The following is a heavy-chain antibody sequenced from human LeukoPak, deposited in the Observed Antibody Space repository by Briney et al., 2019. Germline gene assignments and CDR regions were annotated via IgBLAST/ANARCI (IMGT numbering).Heavy chain of an antibody. V-gene: IGHV3-23*01. D-gene: IGHD3-22*01. CDR2: ISGSGSST. CDR3: AKDLGNTMIVVVILTGNAFDI. Sequence: GGSLRLSCAASGFTFSSYDMSWVRQAPGKGLEWVSGISGSGSSTYYADSVKGRFTISRDNSKSTLYLQMNSLRAEDTAVYYCAKDLGNTMIVVVILTGNAFDIWGQGTMVTVSS. CDR1: GFTFSSYD. J-gene: IGHJ3*02.